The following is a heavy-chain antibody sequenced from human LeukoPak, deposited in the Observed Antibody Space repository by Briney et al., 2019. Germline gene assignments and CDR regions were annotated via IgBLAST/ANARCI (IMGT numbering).Heavy chain of an antibody. Sequence: GGSLRLSCAASGFTFSSYAMSWVRQAPGKGLEWVSAISGSGGSTYYADSVKGRFTISRDNSKNTLYLQMNSLRAEDTAVYYCAKGGYYGSGSYYEGGYYFDYWGQGTLVTVSS. D-gene: IGHD3-10*01. CDR1: GFTFSSYA. V-gene: IGHV3-23*01. CDR3: AKGGYYGSGSYYEGGYYFDY. J-gene: IGHJ4*02. CDR2: ISGSGGST.